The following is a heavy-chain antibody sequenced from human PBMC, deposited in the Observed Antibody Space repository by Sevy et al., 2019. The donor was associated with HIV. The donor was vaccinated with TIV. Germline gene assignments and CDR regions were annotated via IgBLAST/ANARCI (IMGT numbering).Heavy chain of an antibody. CDR3: ATSRSGYFDGSGYYIY. CDR2: IYPDDSDT. J-gene: IGHJ4*01. Sequence: GESLKISCQGSGYSFTSHWIAWVRQMPGKGLEWMGIIYPDDSDTRYSPSFQGQVTFSADKSIFTAYRQWSSLKASDTAIYYCATSRSGYFDGSGYYIYWGQGTQVTVSS. D-gene: IGHD3-22*01. CDR1: GYSFTSHW. V-gene: IGHV5-51*01.